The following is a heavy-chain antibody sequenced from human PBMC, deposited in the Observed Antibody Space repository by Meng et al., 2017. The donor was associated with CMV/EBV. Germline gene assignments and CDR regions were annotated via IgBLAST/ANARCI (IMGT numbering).Heavy chain of an antibody. Sequence: GGSLRLSCAASGFTFRNHWMSWVRQVPGKGLEWVANIKQDGSEKYSLDSVKGRFTISRDNAKDSLFLQMNSLRAEDTAVYYCVRDWDHPTDRLDYWGQGTLVTVSS. CDR1: GFTFRNHW. D-gene: IGHD1-26*01. V-gene: IGHV3-7*01. CDR3: VRDWDHPTDRLDY. J-gene: IGHJ4*02. CDR2: IKQDGSEK.